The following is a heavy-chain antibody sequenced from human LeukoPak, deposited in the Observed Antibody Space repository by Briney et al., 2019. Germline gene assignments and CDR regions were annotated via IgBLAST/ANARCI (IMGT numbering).Heavy chain of an antibody. CDR2: INTHNGNT. D-gene: IGHD3-22*01. J-gene: IGHJ4*02. Sequence: GASVKVSRKASGYTFISYGITWVRQAPGQGLEWMGWINTHNGNTNFAQKLQGRVTMTTDTSTSTAYMELRSLRSDDTAVYYCARDYYDSSGYYGDYWGQGTLVTVSS. CDR3: ARDYYDSSGYYGDY. CDR1: GYTFISYG. V-gene: IGHV1-18*01.